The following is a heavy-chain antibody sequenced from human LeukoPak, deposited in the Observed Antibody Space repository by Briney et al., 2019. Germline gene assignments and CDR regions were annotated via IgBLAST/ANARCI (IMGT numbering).Heavy chain of an antibody. CDR3: ARDFSSWYYFDY. V-gene: IGHV3-23*01. Sequence: GGSLRLSCAASGFTFSSYAMSWVRQAPGKGLEWVSAISGSGGSTYYADSVKGRFTISRDNSKNTLYLQMNSLRAEDTAVYYCARDFSSWYYFDYWGQGTLVTVSS. J-gene: IGHJ4*02. CDR2: ISGSGGST. D-gene: IGHD6-13*01. CDR1: GFTFSSYA.